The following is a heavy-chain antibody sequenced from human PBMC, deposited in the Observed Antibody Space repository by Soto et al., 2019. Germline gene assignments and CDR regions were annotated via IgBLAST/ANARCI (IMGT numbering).Heavy chain of an antibody. J-gene: IGHJ4*02. V-gene: IGHV1-69*06. CDR1: GGTFSSYA. CDR2: IIPIFGTA. Sequence: SVKVSCKASGGTFSSYAISWVRQAPGQGLEWMGGIIPIFGTANYAQKFQGRVTITADKSTSTAYMELSSLRSEDTAVYYCACPRRCLEWLTEHFDYWGQGTLVTVSS. CDR3: ACPRRCLEWLTEHFDY. D-gene: IGHD3-3*01.